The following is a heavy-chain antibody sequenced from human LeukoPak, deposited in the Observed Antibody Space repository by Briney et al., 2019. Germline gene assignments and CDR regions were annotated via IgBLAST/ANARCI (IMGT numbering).Heavy chain of an antibody. Sequence: PGGSLRLSCAASGFTVGGTYMSWVRQAAGKGWQWVSTIFDAGRTTYADSVQGRFTISRDSYMNTLFLQMNSLRADDTAVYYCAGATKWLAHDFWGLGILVTVSS. CDR3: AGATKWLAHDF. D-gene: IGHD6-19*01. J-gene: IGHJ4*02. CDR1: GFTVGGTY. V-gene: IGHV3-53*01. CDR2: IFDAGRT.